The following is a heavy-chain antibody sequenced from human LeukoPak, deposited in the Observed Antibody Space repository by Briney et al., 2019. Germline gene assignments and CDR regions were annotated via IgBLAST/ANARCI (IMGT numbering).Heavy chain of an antibody. CDR3: ARGRRYDFWSGYPVGFDY. J-gene: IGHJ4*02. V-gene: IGHV4-34*01. D-gene: IGHD3-3*01. CDR1: GGSFSGYY. CDR2: INHNGST. Sequence: SETLSLTCAVYGGSFSGYYWSWIRQPPGKGLEWIGEINHNGSTNYNPSLKSRVTISVDTSKNQFSLKLSSVTAADMAVYYCARGRRYDFWSGYPVGFDYWGQGTLVTVSS.